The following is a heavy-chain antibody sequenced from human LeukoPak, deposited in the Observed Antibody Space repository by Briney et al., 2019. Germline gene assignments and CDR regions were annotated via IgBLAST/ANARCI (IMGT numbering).Heavy chain of an antibody. CDR1: GFTFSSYG. CDR3: AKGYCSGGSCHADY. Sequence: GGSLRLSCAASGFTFSSYGMHWVRQAPGKGLEWVAAIWYDGSNKYYADSVKGRFTISRDNSKHTLYLQMNSLRAEDTAVYYCAKGYCSGGSCHADYWGQGTLVTVSS. D-gene: IGHD2-15*01. CDR2: IWYDGSNK. J-gene: IGHJ4*02. V-gene: IGHV3-33*06.